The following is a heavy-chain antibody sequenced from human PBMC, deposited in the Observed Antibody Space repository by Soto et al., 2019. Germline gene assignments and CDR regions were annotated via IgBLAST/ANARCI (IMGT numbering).Heavy chain of an antibody. J-gene: IGHJ5*02. CDR1: GYTLTELS. D-gene: IGHD6-19*01. Sequence: ASVKVSCKVSGYTLTELSMHWVRQAPGKGLEWMGGFDPEDGETIYAQKFQGRVTMTEDTSTDTAYMELSSLRSEDTAVYYCAAAVGAVALNWFDPWGQGTLVTVSS. CDR3: AAAVGAVALNWFDP. CDR2: FDPEDGET. V-gene: IGHV1-24*01.